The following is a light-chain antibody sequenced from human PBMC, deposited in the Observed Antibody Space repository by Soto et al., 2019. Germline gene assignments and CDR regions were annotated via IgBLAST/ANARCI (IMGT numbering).Light chain of an antibody. CDR3: QQSYSTPYT. J-gene: IGKJ2*01. Sequence: IQVTQSPSSLSASVGDRVTITCRASQRIGTYLHWYQQRPGKAPKLLISPISTLQRGVPSRFSGRGYGTDVTLTITGLQPEDVETYYCQQSYSTPYTVGQGTKLEIK. CDR2: PIS. V-gene: IGKV1-39*01. CDR1: QRIGTY.